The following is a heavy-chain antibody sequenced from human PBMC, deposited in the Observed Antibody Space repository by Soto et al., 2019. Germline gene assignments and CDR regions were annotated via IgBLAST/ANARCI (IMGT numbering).Heavy chain of an antibody. Sequence: QVQLVESGGGVVQPGRSLRLSCAASGFTFSSYGMHWVRQAPGKGLEWVAVISYDGSNKYYADCVKGRFTISRDNSKNTLYLQINNLRAEDTAVYYCAKPEYSSSWYGYGMDVWGQGTTVTVSS. CDR1: GFTFSSYG. CDR2: ISYDGSNK. J-gene: IGHJ6*02. V-gene: IGHV3-30*18. CDR3: AKPEYSSSWYGYGMDV. D-gene: IGHD6-13*01.